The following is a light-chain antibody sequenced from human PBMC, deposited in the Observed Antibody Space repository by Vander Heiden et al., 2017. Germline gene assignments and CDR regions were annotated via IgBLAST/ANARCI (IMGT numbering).Light chain of an antibody. Sequence: EIVLTQSPGTLSLSPGERATLSCRASQSVSSSYLAWYQQKPGQAPRLLIYGASSRATGIPDRFSGSGSGTDFTLTISRLEPEDFAVYYCQQDGSRGTFGQGTKVEIK. J-gene: IGKJ1*01. CDR1: QSVSSSY. V-gene: IGKV3-20*01. CDR2: GAS. CDR3: QQDGSRGT.